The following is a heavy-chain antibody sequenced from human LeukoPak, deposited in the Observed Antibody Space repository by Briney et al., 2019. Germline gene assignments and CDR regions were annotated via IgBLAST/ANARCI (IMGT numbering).Heavy chain of an antibody. D-gene: IGHD6-13*01. V-gene: IGHV4-39*07. CDR1: GGSISSSSYY. CDR2: IYYSGST. J-gene: IGHJ4*02. Sequence: SETLSLTCTVSGGSISSSSYYWGWIRQPPGKGLEWIGSIYYSGSTNYNPSLKSRVTISVDTSKNQFSLKLTSVTAADTAVYYCARGTDSSSWYFDYWGQGTLVTVSS. CDR3: ARGTDSSSWYFDY.